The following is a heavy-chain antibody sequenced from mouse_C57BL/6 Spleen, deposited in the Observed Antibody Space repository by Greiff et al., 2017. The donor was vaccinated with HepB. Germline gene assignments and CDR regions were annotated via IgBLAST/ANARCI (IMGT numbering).Heavy chain of an antibody. D-gene: IGHD1-1*01. CDR1: GYTFTSYW. Sequence: QVQLQHPGAELVKPGASVKLSCKASGYTFTSYWMHWVKQRPGQGLEWIGMIHPNSGSTNYNEKFKSKATLTVDKSSSTAYMQLSSLTSEDSAVYYCARGLYGSSYDYFDYWGQGTTLTVSS. V-gene: IGHV1-64*01. J-gene: IGHJ2*01. CDR3: ARGLYGSSYDYFDY. CDR2: IHPNSGST.